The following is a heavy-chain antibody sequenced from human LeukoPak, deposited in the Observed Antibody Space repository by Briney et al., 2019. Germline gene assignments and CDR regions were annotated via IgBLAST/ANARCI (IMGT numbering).Heavy chain of an antibody. D-gene: IGHD5-18*01. CDR2: IYHSGST. CDR3: ARVGGYSYDNWFDP. Sequence: SQTLSLTCAVSGGSISSGCYSWSWIRQPPGKGLEWIGYIYHSGSTYYNPSLKSRVTISVDRSKNQFSLKLSSVTAADTAVYYCARVGGYSYDNWFDPWGQGTLVTVSS. CDR1: GGSISSGCYS. V-gene: IGHV4-30-2*01. J-gene: IGHJ5*02.